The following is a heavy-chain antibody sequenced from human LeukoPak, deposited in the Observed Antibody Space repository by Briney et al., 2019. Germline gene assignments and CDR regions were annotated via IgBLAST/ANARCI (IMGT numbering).Heavy chain of an antibody. CDR1: GGSFSGYY. Sequence: TSETLSLTCAVYGGSFSGYYWSWIRQPPGKGLEWIGEINHSGSTNYNPSLKSRVTMSVDTSKNQFSLKLSSVTAADTAVYYCARDRYYYGSSGNWYFDLWGRGTLVTVSS. CDR3: ARDRYYYGSSGNWYFDL. CDR2: INHSGST. J-gene: IGHJ2*01. D-gene: IGHD3-22*01. V-gene: IGHV4-34*01.